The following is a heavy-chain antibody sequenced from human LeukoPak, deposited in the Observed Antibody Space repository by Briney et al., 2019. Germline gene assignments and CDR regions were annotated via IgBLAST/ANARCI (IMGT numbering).Heavy chain of an antibody. Sequence: SETLSLTCTVSGGSISNYYWSWIRQPPGKGLEWIGYIYYSGTTNYNPSLKSRVTISVDTSKNQFSLKLNSVTAADTAVYYCASGTYYYGSGSYFWFDPWGQGTLVTVSS. CDR3: ASGTYYYGSGSYFWFDP. D-gene: IGHD3-10*01. CDR2: IYYSGTT. V-gene: IGHV4-59*01. CDR1: GGSISNYY. J-gene: IGHJ5*02.